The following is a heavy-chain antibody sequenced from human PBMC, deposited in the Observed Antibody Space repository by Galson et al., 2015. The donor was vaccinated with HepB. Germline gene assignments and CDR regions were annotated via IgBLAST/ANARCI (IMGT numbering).Heavy chain of an antibody. V-gene: IGHV5-51*01. D-gene: IGHD6-19*01. CDR3: ARHSSGWYPFDY. CDR1: GYSFSNYW. J-gene: IGHJ4*02. Sequence: QSGAEVKKPGESLKISCKGSGYSFSNYWIGWVRQMPGKGLESMGIIYPGDSDARYTPSFQGQVTLSADKSISTAYLQWSSLKASDTAMYYCARHSSGWYPFDYWGQGTLVTVSS. CDR2: IYPGDSDA.